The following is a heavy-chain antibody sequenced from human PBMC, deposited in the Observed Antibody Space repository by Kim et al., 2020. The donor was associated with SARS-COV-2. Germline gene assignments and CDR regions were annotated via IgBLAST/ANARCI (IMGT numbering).Heavy chain of an antibody. Sequence: SETLSLTCAVYGGSFSGYYWSWIRQPPGKGLEWIGEMIHSGRTNYNPSLKSRVAISVDTSKNQLSLKLSSVTAADTAIYYCATSRNGDANFDIWGQGTMVTVSS. CDR2: MIHSGRT. CDR3: ATSRNGDANFDI. CDR1: GGSFSGYY. V-gene: IGHV4-34*12. J-gene: IGHJ3*02. D-gene: IGHD4-17*01.